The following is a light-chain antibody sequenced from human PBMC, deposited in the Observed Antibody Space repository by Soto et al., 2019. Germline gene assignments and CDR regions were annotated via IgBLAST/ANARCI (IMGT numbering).Light chain of an antibody. J-gene: IGKJ4*01. CDR2: GAS. CDR1: QSISTN. CDR3: QQYYDLPLVT. V-gene: IGKV3-15*01. Sequence: MTQSPDTLSVSPGERVTFSCRASQSISTNLAWYQQKPGQAPRLLIYGASTRDTHIPDRFSGTGSETEFTLSVSSLQSEDFAIYYCQQYYDLPLVTFGGGTRVEI.